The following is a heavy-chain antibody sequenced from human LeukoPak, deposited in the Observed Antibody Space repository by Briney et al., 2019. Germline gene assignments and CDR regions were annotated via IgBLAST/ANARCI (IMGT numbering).Heavy chain of an antibody. CDR2: IQQHESEQ. J-gene: IGHJ4*02. V-gene: IGHV3-7*01. CDR1: GFTARNDW. D-gene: IGHD6-19*01. Sequence: GGSLRLSSAASGFTARNDWTIWVREGPGKGLEWVAKIQQHESEQYYVDSGKRRFTISRDNAKNSLYLQMNSLRVEDTAVYHCAKDLHIYSSGPDYWGQGTLVTVSS. CDR3: AKDLHIYSSGPDY.